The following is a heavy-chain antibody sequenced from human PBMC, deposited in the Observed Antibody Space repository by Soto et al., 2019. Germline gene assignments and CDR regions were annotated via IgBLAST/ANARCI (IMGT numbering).Heavy chain of an antibody. Sequence: QVQLQESGPGLVKPSETLSLTCTVSDGSIGSYYWSWIRQPPGKGLEWIGYVSHSGSTNYNPSLKSRVTISLDTSKNQFSLRLSSVTAADTAVYYCAREGTTVDSYYYYGLDAWGQGTTVTVSS. D-gene: IGHD1-1*01. V-gene: IGHV4-59*01. CDR2: VSHSGST. CDR1: DGSIGSYY. J-gene: IGHJ6*02. CDR3: AREGTTVDSYYYYGLDA.